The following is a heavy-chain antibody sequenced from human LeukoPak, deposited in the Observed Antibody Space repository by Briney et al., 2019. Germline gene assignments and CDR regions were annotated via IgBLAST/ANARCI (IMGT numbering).Heavy chain of an antibody. D-gene: IGHD3-22*01. J-gene: IGHJ4*02. Sequence: ASVKVSCKASGYTFTSYAMNWVRQAPGQGLEWMGWINTDTGNPTYAQGFTGRFVFSLDTSVSTAYLQISSLKAEDTAVYYCARGGNIYYDSSGYYGAHGYWGQGTLVTVSS. CDR2: INTDTGNP. V-gene: IGHV7-4-1*02. CDR1: GYTFTSYA. CDR3: ARGGNIYYDSSGYYGAHGY.